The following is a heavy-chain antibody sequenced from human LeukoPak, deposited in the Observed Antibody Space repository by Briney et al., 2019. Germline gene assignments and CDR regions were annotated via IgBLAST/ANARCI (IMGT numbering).Heavy chain of an antibody. D-gene: IGHD3-22*01. V-gene: IGHV4-59*11. CDR1: GGSISSHY. Sequence: PETLSLTCTVSGGSISSHYWSWIRQPPGKGLEWIGYIYYSGSTNYNPSLKSRVTISVDTSKNQFSLKLSSVTAADTAVYYCAHTRTYYYDSSGYYLDYWGQGTLVTVSS. J-gene: IGHJ4*02. CDR3: AHTRTYYYDSSGYYLDY. CDR2: IYYSGST.